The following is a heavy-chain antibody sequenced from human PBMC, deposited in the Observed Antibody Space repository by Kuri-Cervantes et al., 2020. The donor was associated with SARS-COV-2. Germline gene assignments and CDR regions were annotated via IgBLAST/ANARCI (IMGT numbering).Heavy chain of an antibody. D-gene: IGHD3-22*01. CDR3: ARHMSNTYYYDSSGYRKDNWFDP. CDR2: IYYSGST. Sequence: GSLRLSCTVSGGSISSSSYYWGWIRQPPGKGLEWIGSIYYSGSTYYNPSLKSRVTISVDTSKNQFSLKLSSVTAADTAVYYCARHMSNTYYYDSSGYRKDNWFDPWGQGTLVTVSS. J-gene: IGHJ5*02. V-gene: IGHV4-39*01. CDR1: GGSISSSSYY.